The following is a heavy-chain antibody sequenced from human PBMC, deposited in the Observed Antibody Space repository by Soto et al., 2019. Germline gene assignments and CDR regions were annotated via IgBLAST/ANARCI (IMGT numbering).Heavy chain of an antibody. CDR2: INHSGST. D-gene: IGHD3-22*01. J-gene: IGHJ4*02. V-gene: IGHV4-34*01. Sequence: QVQLQQWGAGLLKPSETLSLTCAVYGGSFSGYYWSWIRQPPGKELEWIGEINHSGSTNYNPSLKIRLNISVATSKNQYPVNLNSGAVVDTAVCYCSRGRWLPSALDYWGQGTLVTVSS. CDR3: SRGRWLPSALDY. CDR1: GGSFSGYY.